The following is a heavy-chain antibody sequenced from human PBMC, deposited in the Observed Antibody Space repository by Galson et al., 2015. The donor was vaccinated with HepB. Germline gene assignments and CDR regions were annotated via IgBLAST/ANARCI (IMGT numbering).Heavy chain of an antibody. J-gene: IGHJ3*02. CDR1: GFTFTSSA. CDR2: IVVGSGNT. V-gene: IGHV1-58*02. Sequence: SVKVSCKASGFTFTSSAMQWVRQARGQRLEWIGWIVVGSGNTNYAQKFQERVTITRDMSTSTAYMELSSLRSEDTAVYYCAADPVRVGAFDIWGQGTMVTVSS. CDR3: AADPVRVGAFDI. D-gene: IGHD1-26*01.